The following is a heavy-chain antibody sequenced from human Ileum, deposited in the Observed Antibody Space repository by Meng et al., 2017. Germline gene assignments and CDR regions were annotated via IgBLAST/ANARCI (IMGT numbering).Heavy chain of an antibody. CDR2: ISYDGSNK. CDR3: ARGKRTLTYTTAYLI. CDR1: GFTFSSYA. Sequence: VWLVESGGGVLQPGRSLRLSCPASGFTFSSYAMHWVRQAPGKGLEWVAVISYDGSNKYYADSVKGRFTISRDNSKNTLYLQMNSLRAEDTAVYYCARGKRTLTYTTAYLIWGQGTLVTVFS. J-gene: IGHJ4*02. D-gene: IGHD3-16*01. V-gene: IGHV3-30*04.